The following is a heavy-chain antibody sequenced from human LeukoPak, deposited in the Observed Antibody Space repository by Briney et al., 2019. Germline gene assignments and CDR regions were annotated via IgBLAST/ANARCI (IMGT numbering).Heavy chain of an antibody. CDR1: GFSFRSHG. CDR2: ISSSSSYI. Sequence: KAGGSLRLSCAASGFSFRSHGMNWVRQAPGKGLEWVSSISSSSSYIYYADSVKGRFTISRDSAKNSLYLQMNSLRAEDTAVYYCARDLLRPCTNGVCWREKWGFDYWGQGTLVTVSS. J-gene: IGHJ4*02. CDR3: ARDLLRPCTNGVCWREKWGFDY. D-gene: IGHD2-8*01. V-gene: IGHV3-21*01.